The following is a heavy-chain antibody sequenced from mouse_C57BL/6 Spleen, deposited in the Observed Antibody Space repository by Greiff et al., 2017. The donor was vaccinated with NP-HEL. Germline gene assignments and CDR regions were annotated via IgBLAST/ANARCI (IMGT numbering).Heavy chain of an antibody. Sequence: VQLQQSGAELMKPGASVKLSCKATGYTFTGYWIAWVKQRPGHGLEWIGEILPGSGSTNYNEKFKGKATFTADTSSNTAYMQLSSLTTEDSAIYYCAREVYYYGSTAWFAYWGQGTLVTVSA. V-gene: IGHV1-9*01. CDR1: GYTFTGYW. D-gene: IGHD1-1*01. CDR2: ILPGSGST. J-gene: IGHJ3*01. CDR3: AREVYYYGSTAWFAY.